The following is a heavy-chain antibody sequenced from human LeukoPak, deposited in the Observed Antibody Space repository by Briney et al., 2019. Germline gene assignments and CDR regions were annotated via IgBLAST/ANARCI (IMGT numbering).Heavy chain of an antibody. CDR1: GFTFSSYG. D-gene: IGHD5/OR15-5a*01. CDR2: ISYDGSNK. CDR3: AKIGWAAVSTTGYY. Sequence: GGSLRLSCAASGFTFSSYGMHWVRQAPGKGLEWVAVISYDGSNKYYADSVKGRFTISRDNSKDTLFLQMNSLRPEDTAAYYCAKIGWAAVSTTGYYWGQGTLITVSS. J-gene: IGHJ4*02. V-gene: IGHV3-30*18.